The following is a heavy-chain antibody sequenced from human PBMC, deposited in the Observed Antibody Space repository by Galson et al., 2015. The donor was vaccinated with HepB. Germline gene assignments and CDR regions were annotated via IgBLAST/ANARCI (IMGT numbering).Heavy chain of an antibody. D-gene: IGHD3-10*01. CDR3: AKDIGSGFGDSYLDP. J-gene: IGHJ5*02. CDR1: GFTFDDYT. Sequence: SLRLSCAASGFTFDDYTMHWVRQAPGKGLEWVSLISWDGGSTYYADSVKGRFTISRDNSKNSLYLQMNSLRTEDTALYYCAKDIGSGFGDSYLDPWGQGTLVTVSS. V-gene: IGHV3-43*01. CDR2: ISWDGGST.